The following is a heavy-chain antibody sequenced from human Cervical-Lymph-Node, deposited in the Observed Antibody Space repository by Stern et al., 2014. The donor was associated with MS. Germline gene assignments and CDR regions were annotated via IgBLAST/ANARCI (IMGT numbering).Heavy chain of an antibody. CDR1: GDSISSGDDY. J-gene: IGHJ4*02. CDR3: ARGESSRYYYYFDY. V-gene: IGHV4-30-4*01. CDR2: IYYIGST. D-gene: IGHD3-22*01. Sequence: VQLQESGPGLVKPSQTLSLTCNVSGDSISSGDDYWSWIRQSPGNGLEWIGYIYYIGSTFYNPSLKSRVTISVDTSQNQFSLRLSSVTAADTAVYYCARGESSRYYYYFDYWGQGTLVTVSS.